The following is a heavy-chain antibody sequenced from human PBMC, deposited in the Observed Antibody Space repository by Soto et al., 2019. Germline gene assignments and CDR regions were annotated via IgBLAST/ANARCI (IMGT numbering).Heavy chain of an antibody. V-gene: IGHV3-23*01. CDR1: GFTFSSYA. CDR3: AKVVGCSSTSCPFDY. J-gene: IGHJ4*02. CDR2: ISGSGGST. Sequence: EVQLLESGGGLVQPGGSLRLSCAASGFTFSSYAMSWVRQAPGKGLEWVSAISGSGGSTYYTDSVKGRFTISRDNSKNTLYLQMNSLRAEDTAVYYCAKVVGCSSTSCPFDYWGQGTLVTVSS. D-gene: IGHD2-2*01.